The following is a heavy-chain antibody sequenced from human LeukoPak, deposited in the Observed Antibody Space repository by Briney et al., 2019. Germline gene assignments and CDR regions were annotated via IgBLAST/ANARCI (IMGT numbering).Heavy chain of an antibody. V-gene: IGHV3-48*02. J-gene: IGHJ4*02. CDR3: ARDYQWSFDY. Sequence: GGSLRLSCAASEFTFSSYSMNWVRQAPGKGLEWVSYISSRSNIISYADSVKGRFTISTDNAKNPLYLQMNSLRDEDTAVYYCARDYQWSFDYWGQGTLVTVSS. CDR1: EFTFSSYS. D-gene: IGHD2-15*01. CDR2: ISSRSNII.